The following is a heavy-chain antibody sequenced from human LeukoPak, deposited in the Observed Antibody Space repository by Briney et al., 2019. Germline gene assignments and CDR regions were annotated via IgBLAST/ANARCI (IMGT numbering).Heavy chain of an antibody. CDR1: GFTFTSSA. D-gene: IGHD2-15*01. CDR2: IVVGSGNT. V-gene: IGHV1-58*02. CDR3: AAALVVEGYYYGMDV. Sequence: SVKVSCKASGFTFTSSAMQWVRQARGQRLEWIGWIVVGSGNTNYAQKFQERVTITRDMSTSTAYMELSSLRSEDTAVYYCAAALVVEGYYYGMDVWGQGTTVTVSS. J-gene: IGHJ6*02.